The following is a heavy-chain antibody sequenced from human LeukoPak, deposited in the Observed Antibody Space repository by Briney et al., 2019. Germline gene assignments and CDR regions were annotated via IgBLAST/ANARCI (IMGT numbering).Heavy chain of an antibody. CDR1: GFTFSSYE. CDR3: VRAYHSSGWYRIDY. CDR2: ISGSGSTI. D-gene: IGHD6-19*01. V-gene: IGHV3-48*03. Sequence: GGSLRLSCAASGFTFSSYEMNWVRQAPGRGLEWVSYISGSGSTIYYADSVKGRFTISRDNAKNSLYLQMNSLRAEDTAVYYCVRAYHSSGWYRIDYWGQGTLVTVSS. J-gene: IGHJ4*02.